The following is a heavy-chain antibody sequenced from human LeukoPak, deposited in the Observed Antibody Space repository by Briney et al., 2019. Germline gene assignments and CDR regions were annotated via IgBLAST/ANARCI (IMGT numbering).Heavy chain of an antibody. J-gene: IGHJ4*02. CDR2: IKEDGSLK. CDR3: AKDLKDYCGGECYFDH. Sequence: GGSLRLSCAASGFGFSNFWMSWVRQAPGKGPEWVANIKEDGSLKNYVDSVEGRFTISRDNFKNTLYLQMNSLRAEDRAVYYCAKDLKDYCGGECYFDHWGQGTLVTVSS. V-gene: IGHV3-7*01. D-gene: IGHD2-21*01. CDR1: GFGFSNFW.